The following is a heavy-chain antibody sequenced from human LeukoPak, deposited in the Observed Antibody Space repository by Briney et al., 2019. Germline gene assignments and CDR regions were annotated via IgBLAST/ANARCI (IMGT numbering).Heavy chain of an antibody. Sequence: PSETLSLTCAVYGGSFSGYYWSWIRQPAGKGLEWIGYIYYTGNTNYNPSLKSRVTISVDTSKSQFSLKLRSVTAADTAVYYCAKGYGPNSSGWDYWGQGTLVTVSS. CDR1: GGSFSGYY. V-gene: IGHV4-34*11. CDR2: IYYTGNT. J-gene: IGHJ4*02. CDR3: AKGYGPNSSGWDY. D-gene: IGHD6-19*01.